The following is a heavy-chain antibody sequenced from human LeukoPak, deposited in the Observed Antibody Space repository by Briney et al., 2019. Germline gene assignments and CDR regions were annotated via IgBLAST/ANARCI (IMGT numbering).Heavy chain of an antibody. Sequence: GGSLRLSCAASGFTVSSDYMSWVRQAPGKGLEWVSVIYSGGSTYYADSVKGRFTISRDNSKNTLYPQMNSLRAEDTAVYYCARSSGEQPPFDPWGQGTLVTVSS. V-gene: IGHV3-66*01. CDR3: ARSSGEQPPFDP. J-gene: IGHJ5*02. CDR1: GFTVSSDY. D-gene: IGHD1-26*01. CDR2: IYSGGST.